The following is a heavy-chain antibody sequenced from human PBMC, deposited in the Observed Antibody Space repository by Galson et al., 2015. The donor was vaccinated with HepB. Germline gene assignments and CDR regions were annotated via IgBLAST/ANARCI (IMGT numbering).Heavy chain of an antibody. CDR1: GFTFTSSA. V-gene: IGHV1-58*01. CDR2: IVVGSGNT. D-gene: IGHD4-17*01. Sequence: SVKVSCKASGFTFTSSAVQWVRQARGQRLGWIGWIVVGSGNTNYAQKFQERVTITRDMSTSTAYMELSSLRSEDTAVYYCAAVSGDYHDAFDIWGQGTMVTVSS. J-gene: IGHJ3*02. CDR3: AAVSGDYHDAFDI.